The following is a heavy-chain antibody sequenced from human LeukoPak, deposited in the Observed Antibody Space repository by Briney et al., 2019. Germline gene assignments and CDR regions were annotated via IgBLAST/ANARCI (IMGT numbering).Heavy chain of an antibody. CDR1: GGSISSGSYY. J-gene: IGHJ4*02. V-gene: IGHV4-61*02. Sequence: SETLSLTCTVSGGSISSGSYYWSWIRQPAGKGLDWIGRIYTTGSTNYNPSLKSRVTISVDTSKNQFSLKLSSVTAADTAVYYCARGPFKDYWGQGTLVTVSS. CDR3: ARGPFKDY. CDR2: IYTTGST.